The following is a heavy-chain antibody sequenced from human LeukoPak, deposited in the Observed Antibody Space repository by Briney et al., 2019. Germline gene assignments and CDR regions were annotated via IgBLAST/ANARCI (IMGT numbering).Heavy chain of an antibody. V-gene: IGHV3-48*04. D-gene: IGHD3-22*01. CDR3: AREPVVLITTDAFDI. Sequence: PGRSLRLSCAASGFTFSSYGMHWIRQAPGKGLEWVSYISSSGSTIYYADSVKGRFTISRDNAKNSLYLQMNSLRAEDTAVYYCAREPVVLITTDAFDIWGQGTMVTVSS. CDR2: ISSSGSTI. CDR1: GFTFSSYG. J-gene: IGHJ3*02.